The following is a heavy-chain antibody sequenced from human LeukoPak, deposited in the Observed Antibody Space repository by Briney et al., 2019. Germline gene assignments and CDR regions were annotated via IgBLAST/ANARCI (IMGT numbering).Heavy chain of an antibody. V-gene: IGHV1-46*01. CDR1: GYTFTSYY. CDR3: ARDSFGLWFGELPLYYFDY. CDR2: INPSGGST. J-gene: IGHJ4*02. D-gene: IGHD3-10*01. Sequence: GASVKVSCKASGYTFTSYYMHWVRQAPGQGLEWMGIINPSGGSTSYAQKFQGRVTITRDTSASTAYIELSSLRSEDTAVYYCARDSFGLWFGELPLYYFDYWGQGTLVTVSS.